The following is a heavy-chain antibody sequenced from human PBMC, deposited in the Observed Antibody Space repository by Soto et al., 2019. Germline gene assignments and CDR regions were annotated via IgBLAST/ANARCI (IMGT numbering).Heavy chain of an antibody. D-gene: IGHD3-3*01. Sequence: SGPTLVNPTQTLTLTCTFSGFSPSSIGMCVSWIRQPPGKAPEWLALIDWDGDEYYSTSLETRLTISKDTSKNQVVLTMSNMDPVDTATYYCARSITRSGFFNWFDSWGQGTLVTVSS. CDR3: ARSITRSGFFNWFDS. V-gene: IGHV2-70*01. J-gene: IGHJ5*01. CDR2: IDWDGDE. CDR1: GFSPSSIGMC.